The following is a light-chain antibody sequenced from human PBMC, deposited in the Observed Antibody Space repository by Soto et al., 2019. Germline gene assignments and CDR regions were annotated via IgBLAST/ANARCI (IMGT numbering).Light chain of an antibody. CDR3: QTWVTGTRV. CDR2: LNSDGSH. CDR1: SGHSRYG. V-gene: IGLV4-69*01. Sequence: QPVLTQSPSASASLGASVKLTCTLSSGHSRYGIAWHQQQPEKGPRYLMNLNSDGSHTKGDGIPDRFSGSSSGAERYLIISSLQSEDEADYYCQTWVTGTRVFGGGTKLTVL. J-gene: IGLJ2*01.